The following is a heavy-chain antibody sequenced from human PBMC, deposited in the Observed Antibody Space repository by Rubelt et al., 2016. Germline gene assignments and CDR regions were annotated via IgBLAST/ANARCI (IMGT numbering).Heavy chain of an antibody. J-gene: IGHJ4*02. V-gene: IGHV4-34*01. CDR2: INHSGST. D-gene: IGHD4-11*01. Sequence: QVQLQQWGAGLLKPSETLSLTCAVYGGSFSGYYWSWIRQPPGKGLEWIGEINHSGSTNYNPSLKSRVTISVDTSKNQFSLKLSSVTAADTAVYYCARDRLPDYSNYVFDYWGQGTLVTVSS. CDR1: GGSFSGYY. CDR3: ARDRLPDYSNYVFDY.